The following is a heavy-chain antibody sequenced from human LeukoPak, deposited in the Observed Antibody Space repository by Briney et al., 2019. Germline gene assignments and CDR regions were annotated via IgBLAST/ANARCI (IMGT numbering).Heavy chain of an antibody. D-gene: IGHD3-22*01. J-gene: IGHJ4*02. Sequence: GGSLRLSCAASGFTFSTYTMHWVRQAPGKGLEYVSAISSNGGTTCYANSVKGRFTISRDNSKNTLYLQMGSLRAEDMAVYYCARTPSGVVVITSYDYWGQGTLVTVSS. CDR3: ARTPSGVVVITSYDY. V-gene: IGHV3-64*01. CDR1: GFTFSTYT. CDR2: ISSNGGTT.